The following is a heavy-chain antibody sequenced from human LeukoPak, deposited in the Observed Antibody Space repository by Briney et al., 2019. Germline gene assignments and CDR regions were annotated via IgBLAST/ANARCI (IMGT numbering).Heavy chain of an antibody. CDR2: INHRGST. D-gene: IGHD1-26*01. CDR1: GGSFSGYY. J-gene: IGHJ3*02. Sequence: SETLSLTCAVYGGSFSGYYWSWIRQPPGKGLEWIGEINHRGSTNYNPSLKSRVTISVDTSKNQFSLKLSSVTAADTAVYYCARGPARRGAFDIWGQGTMVTVSS. CDR3: ARGPARRGAFDI. V-gene: IGHV4-34*01.